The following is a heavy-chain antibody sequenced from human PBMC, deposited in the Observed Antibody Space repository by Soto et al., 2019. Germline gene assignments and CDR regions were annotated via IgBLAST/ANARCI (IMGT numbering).Heavy chain of an antibody. J-gene: IGHJ3*01. D-gene: IGHD2-15*01. CDR2: FIPIIGGG. CDR3: ARRSVSHSNAFDF. V-gene: IGHV1-69*13. Sequence: SVKVSCKASGGTFRNLAINCVLQSPVQGLEWMGGFIPIIGGGINAQKFQGRVTITSDESTSTAYMELSSLKSEDTAMYFCARRSVSHSNAFDFWGQGTMVTVSS. CDR1: GGTFRNLA.